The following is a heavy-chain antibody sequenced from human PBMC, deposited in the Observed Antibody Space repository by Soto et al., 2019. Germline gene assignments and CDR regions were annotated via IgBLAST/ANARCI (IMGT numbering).Heavy chain of an antibody. CDR3: ASHSEDIVVVVAATDAFDI. V-gene: IGHV1-69*10. Sequence: EASVQVSCKASGGTFSSYTISWVRQAPGQGLEWMGGIIPILGIANYAQKFQGRVTITADKSTSTAYMELSSLRSEDTAVYYCASHSEDIVVVVAATDAFDIWGQGTMVTVSS. D-gene: IGHD2-15*01. CDR1: GGTFSSYT. J-gene: IGHJ3*02. CDR2: IIPILGIA.